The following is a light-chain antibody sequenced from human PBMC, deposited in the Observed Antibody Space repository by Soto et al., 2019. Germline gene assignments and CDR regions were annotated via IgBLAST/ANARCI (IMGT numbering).Light chain of an antibody. Sequence: DIQLTQSPSFLSASVGDRVTITCRASQGIRTYLAWYQQKPGKAPNLLDYAASTLQSGVPSRFSGSGSGTEFTLTISSLQPEDFASYYCQQLNSYPLTFGGGTKVEI. CDR1: QGIRTY. CDR3: QQLNSYPLT. CDR2: AAS. V-gene: IGKV1-9*01. J-gene: IGKJ4*01.